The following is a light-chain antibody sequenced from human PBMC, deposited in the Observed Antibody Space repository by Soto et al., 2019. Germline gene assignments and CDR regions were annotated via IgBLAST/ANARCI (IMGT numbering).Light chain of an antibody. CDR2: DAS. V-gene: IGKV3-11*01. CDR1: QSVSSY. J-gene: IGKJ1*01. CDR3: QQYGSSPWT. Sequence: EIVLTQSPATLSLSPGERATLSCRASQSVSSYLAWYQQKPGQAPRLLIYDASNRATGIPARFSGSGSGTEFTLTISSLEFEDSAVYYCQQYGSSPWTFGQGTKVDIK.